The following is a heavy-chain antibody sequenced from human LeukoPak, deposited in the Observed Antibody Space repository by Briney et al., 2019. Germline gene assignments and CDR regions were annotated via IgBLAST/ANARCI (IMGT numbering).Heavy chain of an antibody. CDR3: VTVRGGD. CDR2: IHSGGET. Sequence: GGSLRLSCSASGFTFSAYAMYWVRQAPGKGLEWVSLIHSGGETLYADSVKGRFTISRDNSKNMLFLQMISLRAEDTAIYYCVTVRGGDWGQGTLVTVSS. J-gene: IGHJ4*02. V-gene: IGHV3-66*01. CDR1: GFTFSAYA. D-gene: IGHD2-15*01.